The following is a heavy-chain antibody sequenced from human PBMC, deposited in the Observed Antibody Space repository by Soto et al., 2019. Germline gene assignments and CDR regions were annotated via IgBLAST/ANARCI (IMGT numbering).Heavy chain of an antibody. V-gene: IGHV3-7*01. D-gene: IGHD2-21*01. CDR3: VHYFFALGPDY. J-gene: IGHJ4*02. CDR2: IKEDGSDK. Sequence: GGSLRLSCTSSGITFSRYWMTWVRQAPGKGLEWVANIKEDGSDKYYADSVKGRFTISRDDAKSSVYLQMSSLRAEDTAVYFWVHYFFALGPDYWGQGSLVTVSS. CDR1: GITFSRYW.